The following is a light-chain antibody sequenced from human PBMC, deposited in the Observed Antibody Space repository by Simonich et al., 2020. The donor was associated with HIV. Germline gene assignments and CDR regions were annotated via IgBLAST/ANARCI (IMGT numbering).Light chain of an antibody. Sequence: DIQMTQSPSTLSSSVGEKITITCRASKMMNIWLAWYQQKTGKAPNLLIYKASTLQSGVPSRFSGSGSGTEFTLTINSLQPDDFATYYCQVFNTYSLSFGGGTRVEIK. J-gene: IGKJ4*01. CDR1: KMMNIW. V-gene: IGKV1-5*03. CDR3: QVFNTYSLS. CDR2: KAS.